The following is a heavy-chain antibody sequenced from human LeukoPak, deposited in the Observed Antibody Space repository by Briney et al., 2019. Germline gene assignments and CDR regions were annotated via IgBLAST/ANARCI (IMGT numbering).Heavy chain of an antibody. Sequence: SETLSLTCTVSGGSISSYYWSWIRQPAGKGLEWIGRIYTSGSTNYNPSLKSRVTMSVDTSKNQFTLKLSSVTAADTAVYYCARAPPHYDSSGYYSSDAFAIWSQGTMVTVSS. CDR2: IYTSGST. J-gene: IGHJ3*02. V-gene: IGHV4-4*07. CDR3: ARAPPHYDSSGYYSSDAFAI. CDR1: GGSISSYY. D-gene: IGHD3-22*01.